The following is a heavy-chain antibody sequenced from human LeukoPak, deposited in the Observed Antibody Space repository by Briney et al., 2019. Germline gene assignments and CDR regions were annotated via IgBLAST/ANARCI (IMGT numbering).Heavy chain of an antibody. V-gene: IGHV1-69*06. J-gene: IGHJ4*02. CDR3: ARDAIYYDSSDLARHSPQN. CDR1: GGTFSSYA. Sequence: GASVKVSCKASGGTFSSYAISWVRQAPGQGLEWMGGIIPIFGTANYAQKFQGRVTITADKSTSTAYMELSSLRSEDTAVYYCARDAIYYDSSDLARHSPQNWGQGTLVTVSS. CDR2: IIPIFGTA. D-gene: IGHD3-22*01.